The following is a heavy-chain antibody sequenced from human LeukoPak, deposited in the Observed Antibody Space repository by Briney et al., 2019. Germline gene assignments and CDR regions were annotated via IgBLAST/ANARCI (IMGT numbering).Heavy chain of an antibody. V-gene: IGHV1-69*05. CDR2: IIPIFGTA. Sequence: GASVKVSCKASGGTFSSYAISWVRQAPGQGLEWMGGIIPIFGTANYAQKFQGRVTITTDESTSTAYMELSSLRSEDTAVYYCARGRIVGATGDAFDIWGQGTMVTVSS. D-gene: IGHD1-26*01. J-gene: IGHJ3*02. CDR1: GGTFSSYA. CDR3: ARGRIVGATGDAFDI.